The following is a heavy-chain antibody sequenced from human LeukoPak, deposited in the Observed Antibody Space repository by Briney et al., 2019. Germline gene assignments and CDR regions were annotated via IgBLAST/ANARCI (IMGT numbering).Heavy chain of an antibody. J-gene: IGHJ3*02. CDR3: ATTLIPVGAFDI. D-gene: IGHD1-1*01. Sequence: SETLSLTCTVSGGSISGYYWGWIRQPPGKGLEWIGSIYHSGSTYYNPSLKSRVTISVDTSKNQFSLKLSSVTAADTAVYYCATTLIPVGAFDIWGQGTMVTVSS. CDR1: GGSISGYY. CDR2: IYHSGST. V-gene: IGHV4-38-2*02.